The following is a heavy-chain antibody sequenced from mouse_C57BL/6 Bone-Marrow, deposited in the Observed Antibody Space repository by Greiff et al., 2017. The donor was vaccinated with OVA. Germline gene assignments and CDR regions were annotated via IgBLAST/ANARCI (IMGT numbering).Heavy chain of an antibody. CDR2: IDPSDSYT. Sequence: QVQLQQPGAELVRPGTSVKLSCKASGYTFTSYWMHWVKQRPGQGLEWIGGIDPSDSYTNYNEKFKGKATLTVDTSSSTAYMQLSSLTSEYAAVYYCARITTVVARDYWGQGTTLTVSS. V-gene: IGHV1-59*01. CDR3: ARITTVVARDY. J-gene: IGHJ2*01. D-gene: IGHD1-1*01. CDR1: GYTFTSYW.